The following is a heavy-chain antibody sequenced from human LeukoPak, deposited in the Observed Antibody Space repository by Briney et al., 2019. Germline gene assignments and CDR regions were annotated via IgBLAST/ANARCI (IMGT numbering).Heavy chain of an antibody. J-gene: IGHJ4*02. V-gene: IGHV7-4-1*02. CDR1: GYTFSSNA. CDR3: ARGYDSSGFFSD. Sequence: ASVKVSCKASGYTFSSNAINWVRQAPGQGLEWMGWIDTNTGNPTYAQGLTGRFVFSLDTPVSTAYLQINSLKAEDTGEYFCARGYDSSGFFSDWGQGTLVTVSS. D-gene: IGHD3-22*01. CDR2: IDTNTGNP.